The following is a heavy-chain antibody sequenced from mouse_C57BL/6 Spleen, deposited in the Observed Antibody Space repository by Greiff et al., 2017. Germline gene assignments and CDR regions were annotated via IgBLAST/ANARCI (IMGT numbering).Heavy chain of an antibody. CDR3: ARRVALRYSNYPNAMDY. Sequence: QVQLKQSGAELMKPGASVKLSCRATGYTFTGYWIEWVKQRPGHGLEWIGEILPGSGSTNYNEKFKGKATFTADTSSNTAYMQLSSLTTEDSAIYYCARRVALRYSNYPNAMDYWGQGTSVTVSS. V-gene: IGHV1-9*01. CDR2: ILPGSGST. D-gene: IGHD2-5*01. CDR1: GYTFTGYW. J-gene: IGHJ4*01.